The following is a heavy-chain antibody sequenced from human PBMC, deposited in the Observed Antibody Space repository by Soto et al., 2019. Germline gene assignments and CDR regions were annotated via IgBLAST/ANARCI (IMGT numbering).Heavy chain of an antibody. V-gene: IGHV4-34*01. D-gene: IGHD2-2*01. CDR3: ARVIVVVPAAPLYFDY. J-gene: IGHJ4*02. CDR1: GGSFSGYY. Sequence: PSETLSLTCAVYGGSFSGYYWSSIRQPPLKGMEWIGEINHSGSTNYNPSLKSRVTISVDTSKNQFSLKLSSVTAADTAVYYCARVIVVVPAAPLYFDYWGQGTLVTVSS. CDR2: INHSGST.